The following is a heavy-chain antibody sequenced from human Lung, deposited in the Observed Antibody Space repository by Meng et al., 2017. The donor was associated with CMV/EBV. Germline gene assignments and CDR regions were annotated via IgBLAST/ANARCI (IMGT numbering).Heavy chain of an antibody. CDR1: GFTVSDNY. V-gene: IGHV3-66*02. D-gene: IGHD3-10*01. Sequence: GGSLRLSCAASGFTVSDNYMSWVRQAPGKGLEWVSVIYSGGSTYYADSVKGRFTISRDNSTNTLYHQMNSLRAEDTAVYYCARDLEWFGSGGYFVMDVWGQGTTVTVSS. J-gene: IGHJ6*02. CDR3: ARDLEWFGSGGYFVMDV. CDR2: IYSGGST.